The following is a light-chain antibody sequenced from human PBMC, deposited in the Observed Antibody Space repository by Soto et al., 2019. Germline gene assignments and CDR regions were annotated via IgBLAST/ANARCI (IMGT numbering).Light chain of an antibody. CDR1: SSDVGGYNF. V-gene: IGLV2-14*01. CDR2: DVT. CDR3: SSYTSIRTYV. J-gene: IGLJ1*01. Sequence: QSALTQPASVSGSPGQSITISCTGTSSDVGGYNFVSWYQQHPDKAPKLMIYDVTNRPSGVSNRFSGSKSGNTASLTSSGLQAEVEAAYYGSSYTSIRTYVFGTGTKLTVL.